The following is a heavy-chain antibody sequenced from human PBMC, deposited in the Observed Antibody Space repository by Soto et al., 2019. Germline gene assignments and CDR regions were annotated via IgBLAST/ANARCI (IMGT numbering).Heavy chain of an antibody. D-gene: IGHD6-13*01. Sequence: GGSLRLSCAASGFTFCNAWMDWVRQAPGTGLEWVGRIKSKTDGGTTDYAAPVKGRFTISRDDAKNTQYLQMNSLKTGDTAVYYNNTEVVGSSWPLDYWGQGTLVTVSS. CDR3: NTEVVGSSWPLDY. CDR1: GFTFCNAW. V-gene: IGHV3-15*07. CDR2: IKSKTDGGTT. J-gene: IGHJ4*02.